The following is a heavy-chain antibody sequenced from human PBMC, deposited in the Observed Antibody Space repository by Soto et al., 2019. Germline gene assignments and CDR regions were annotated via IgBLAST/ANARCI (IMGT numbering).Heavy chain of an antibody. Sequence: QVQLVQSGAEVKKPGSSVKVSCKASGGTFSSYAISWVRQDPGQGLEWMGGIIPIFGTANYAQKFQGRVTITAEEYTSTADMERSSLRSEETAVDYCVMRYGGNLNDAFEIWCQGTMVAASS. CDR1: GGTFSSYA. D-gene: IGHD1-20*01. CDR3: VMRYGGNLNDAFEI. J-gene: IGHJ3*02. V-gene: IGHV1-69*01. CDR2: IIPIFGTA.